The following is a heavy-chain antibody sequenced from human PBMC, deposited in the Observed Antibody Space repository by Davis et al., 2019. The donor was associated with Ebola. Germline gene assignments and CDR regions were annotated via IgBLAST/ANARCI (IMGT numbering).Heavy chain of an antibody. J-gene: IGHJ6*03. Sequence: PGGSLRLSCAASGFTFSSYAMHWVRQAPGKGLEWVAVISYDGSNKYYADSVKGRFTISRDNSKNTLYLQMNSLRAEDTAVYYCAKEGPITIGSMDVWGKGTTVTVSS. V-gene: IGHV3-30*04. CDR3: AKEGPITIGSMDV. CDR2: ISYDGSNK. D-gene: IGHD3-10*01. CDR1: GFTFSSYA.